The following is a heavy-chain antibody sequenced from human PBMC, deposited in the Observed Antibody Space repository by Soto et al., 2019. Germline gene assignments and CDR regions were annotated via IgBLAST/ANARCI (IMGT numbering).Heavy chain of an antibody. J-gene: IGHJ5*02. D-gene: IGHD5-18*01. CDR1: GGSFSGYY. CDR3: ARGPYSYGYNWFDP. CDR2: INHSGST. V-gene: IGHV4-34*01. Sequence: PSETLSLTCAVYGGSFSGYYWSWIRQPPGKGLEWIGEINHSGSTNYNPSLKSRVTISVDTSKNQFSLKLSSVTAADTAVYYCARGPYSYGYNWFDPWGQGTLVTVSS.